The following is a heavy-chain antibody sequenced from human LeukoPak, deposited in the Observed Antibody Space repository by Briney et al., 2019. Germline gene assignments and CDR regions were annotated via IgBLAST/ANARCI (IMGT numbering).Heavy chain of an antibody. Sequence: ASVKVSCKASGYTFTGYYMHWVRQAPGQGLERMGWINPNSGGTNYAQKFQGRVTMTRDTSISTSYMELSRLRSDDTAVYYCAREWSWFGDHEGYFDYWGQGTQVTVSS. CDR2: INPNSGGT. V-gene: IGHV1-2*02. CDR3: AREWSWFGDHEGYFDY. J-gene: IGHJ4*02. CDR1: GYTFTGYY. D-gene: IGHD3-10*01.